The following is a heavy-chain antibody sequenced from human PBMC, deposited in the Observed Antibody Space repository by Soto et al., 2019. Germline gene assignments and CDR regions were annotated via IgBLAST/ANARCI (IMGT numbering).Heavy chain of an antibody. Sequence: SETLSLTCTVSGCSISCSYWGWIRQTQGKGLEWIGYIYDSGSTYYNSSLKSRVTMSVDTSKNQFSLKLNSVTAADTAVYYCAASYYAILTGHFAFDIWGHGTMVTVSS. V-gene: IGHV4-59*08. J-gene: IGHJ3*02. CDR2: IYDSGST. CDR1: GCSISCSY. D-gene: IGHD3-9*01. CDR3: AASYYAILTGHFAFDI.